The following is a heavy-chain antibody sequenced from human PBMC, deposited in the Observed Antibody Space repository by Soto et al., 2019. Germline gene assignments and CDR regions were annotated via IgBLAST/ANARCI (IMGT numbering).Heavy chain of an antibody. J-gene: IGHJ6*02. V-gene: IGHV3-48*02. CDR1: GFTFSSYS. CDR2: ISSSSSTI. Sequence: GGSLRLSCAASGFTFSSYSMNWVRQAPGKGLEWVSYISSSSSTIYYADSVKGRFTISRDNAKNSLYLQMNSVRDEDTAVYYCAHIPLYGMDGWGQGTTVTVSS. CDR3: AHIPLYGMDG.